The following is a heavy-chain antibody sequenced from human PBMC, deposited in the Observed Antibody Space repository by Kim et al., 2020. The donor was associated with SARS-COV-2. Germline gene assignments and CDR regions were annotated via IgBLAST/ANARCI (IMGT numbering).Heavy chain of an antibody. V-gene: IGHV1-69*13. J-gene: IGHJ4*02. CDR3: ARGYCNSTSCYPPLDY. D-gene: IGHD2-2*01. CDR2: IIPIFGTA. CDR1: GGTFSSYA. Sequence: SVKVSCKASGGTFSSYAISWVRQAPGQGLEWMGGIIPIFGTANYAQKFQGRVTITADESTSTAYMELSSLRAEDTAVYYCARGYCNSTSCYPPLDYWGQGTLVTVSS.